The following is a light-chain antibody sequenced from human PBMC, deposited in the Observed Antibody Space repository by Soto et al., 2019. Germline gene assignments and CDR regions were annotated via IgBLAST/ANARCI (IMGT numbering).Light chain of an antibody. Sequence: DLVMTQSPLSLPVTPGEPASISCRSSQSLLHVNGYNYLDWYLQKPGQSPQLLIYLGSNRSSGVPDRFSGSGSGTDLTLKISRVEAEDVGVYYCMQALQSPRTFGQGTKVEIK. CDR1: QSLLHVNGYNY. CDR2: LGS. V-gene: IGKV2-28*01. CDR3: MQALQSPRT. J-gene: IGKJ1*01.